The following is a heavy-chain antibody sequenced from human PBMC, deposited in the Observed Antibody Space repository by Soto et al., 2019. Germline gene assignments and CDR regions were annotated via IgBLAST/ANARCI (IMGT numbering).Heavy chain of an antibody. CDR1: GFAFNNYG. CDR2: ISKSDYT. D-gene: IGHD3-22*01. J-gene: IGHJ4*02. CDR3: AREDSIIIPDVSDF. Sequence: GGSLRLSCTVSGFAFNNYGINWVRQAPGKGLEWVSSISKSDYTYYSDSVKGRFTISRDNAKNSVSLQMNTLRVEDTAVYYCAREDSIIIPDVSDFWGQGTLVTVSS. V-gene: IGHV3-21*01.